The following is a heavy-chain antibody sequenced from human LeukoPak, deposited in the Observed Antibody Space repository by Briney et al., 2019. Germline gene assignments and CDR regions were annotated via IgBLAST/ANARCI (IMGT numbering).Heavy chain of an antibody. D-gene: IGHD3-22*01. J-gene: IGHJ4*02. CDR1: GISLSNYG. Sequence: GGSLRLSCAVSGISLSNYGMSWVRQAPGKGLEWVAGISGSGGGTNYADSVKGRLTISRDNPKNTLYLKMNRLRVEDTGVYFCAKRGVVIRVILVGFHKEAYYFDSWGQGALVTVSS. CDR2: ISGSGGGT. V-gene: IGHV3-23*01. CDR3: AKRGVVIRVILVGFHKEAYYFDS.